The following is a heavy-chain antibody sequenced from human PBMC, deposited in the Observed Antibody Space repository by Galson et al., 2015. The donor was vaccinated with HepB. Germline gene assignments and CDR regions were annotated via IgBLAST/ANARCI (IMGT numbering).Heavy chain of an antibody. J-gene: IGHJ4*02. D-gene: IGHD6-19*01. V-gene: IGHV3-30*04. CDR2: ISYDGSNK. Sequence: LRLSCAASGFTFSSYAMYWVRRAPGKGLEWVAVISYDGSNKYYADSVKGRFTISRDNSKNTLYLQMNSLRREDTAVYYCGRGGLRAVAGTKGDYWGQGTLVTVSS. CDR3: GRGGLRAVAGTKGDY. CDR1: GFTFSSYA.